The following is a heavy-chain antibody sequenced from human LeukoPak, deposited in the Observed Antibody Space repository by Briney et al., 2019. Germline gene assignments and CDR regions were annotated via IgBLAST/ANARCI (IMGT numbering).Heavy chain of an antibody. Sequence: PGGSLRLSCAASGFTFSSYSMNWVRQAPGKGLEWVSSISSSSSYIYYADSVKGRFTISRDNAKNSLYLQMNSLRAEDTAAYYCAWGLLRLAAGGTFDIWGQGTMVTVSS. V-gene: IGHV3-21*01. CDR2: ISSSSSYI. D-gene: IGHD3-9*01. CDR1: GFTFSSYS. J-gene: IGHJ3*02. CDR3: AWGLLRLAAGGTFDI.